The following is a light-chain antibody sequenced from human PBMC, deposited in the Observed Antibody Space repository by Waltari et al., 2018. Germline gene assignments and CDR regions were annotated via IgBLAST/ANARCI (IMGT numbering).Light chain of an antibody. CDR1: RSVSANF. CDR2: DAC. CDR3: QQYGSSVS. V-gene: IGKV3-20*01. J-gene: IGKJ4*01. Sequence: ESVFTQSPATLSLSPGETATISCRASRSVSANFLAWYQQKPGQAPRLLIHDACRRATGVPDRFSGSGSETDFTLNINRLEPDDFAVYFCQQYGSSVSFGGGTKLEIK.